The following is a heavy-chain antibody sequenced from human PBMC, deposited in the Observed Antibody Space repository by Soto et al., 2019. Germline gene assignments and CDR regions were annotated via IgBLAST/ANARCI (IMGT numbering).Heavy chain of an antibody. Sequence: QVQLVQSGAEVKKPGSSVKVSCKASGGTFSSYAISWVRQAPGQGLEWMGGIIPIFGTANYAQKFQGRVTITADESTSTAYMELSSLRSEDTAVYYCARGNGSGSYFSTRVYYYGMDVWGQGTTVTVSS. V-gene: IGHV1-69*01. D-gene: IGHD3-10*01. CDR3: ARGNGSGSYFSTRVYYYGMDV. J-gene: IGHJ6*02. CDR1: GGTFSSYA. CDR2: IIPIFGTA.